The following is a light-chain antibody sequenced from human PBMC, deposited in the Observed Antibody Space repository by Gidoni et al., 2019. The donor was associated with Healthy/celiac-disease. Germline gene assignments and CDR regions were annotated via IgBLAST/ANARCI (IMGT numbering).Light chain of an antibody. J-gene: IGLJ2*01. CDR1: SNDVGGDNY. CDR2: EVS. CDR3: SSYTSITTPVV. Sequence: QSALTQPAYVSGSPGQSITISCTGTSNDVGGDNYVSWYQQYPGKAPKLIIYEVSNRPSGVSHHFSGSKSGNTASLTISGLQAEDEADYYCSSYTSITTPVVFGGGTKLTVL. V-gene: IGLV2-14*01.